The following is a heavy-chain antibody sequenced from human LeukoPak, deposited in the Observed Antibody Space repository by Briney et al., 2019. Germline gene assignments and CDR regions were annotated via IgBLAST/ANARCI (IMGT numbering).Heavy chain of an antibody. V-gene: IGHV3-21*01. CDR2: ISSSSSYI. CDR3: ARILSGYFDY. J-gene: IGHJ4*02. Sequence: GGSLRLSCAASGFTFSSYSMIWVRQAPGKGLEWVSSISSSSSYIYYADSVKGRFTISRDNAKNSLYLQMNSLRAEDTAVYYCARILSGYFDYWGQGTLVTVSS. CDR1: GFTFSSYS. D-gene: IGHD3-9*01.